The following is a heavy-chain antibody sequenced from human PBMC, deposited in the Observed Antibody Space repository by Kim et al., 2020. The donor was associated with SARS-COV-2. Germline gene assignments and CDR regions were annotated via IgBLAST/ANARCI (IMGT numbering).Heavy chain of an antibody. CDR2: I. V-gene: IGHV3-48*02. J-gene: IGHJ4*02. Sequence: IDYAESVKGRCTISRDNAKNALYLQMNSLRDEDTAVYYCARYSSDGEFDSWGQGTLVTVSS. CDR3: ARYSSDGEFDS. D-gene: IGHD6-19*01.